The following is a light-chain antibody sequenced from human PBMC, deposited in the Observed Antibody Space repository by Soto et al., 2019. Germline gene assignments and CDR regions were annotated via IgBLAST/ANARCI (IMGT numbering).Light chain of an antibody. CDR1: QSIGSS. J-gene: IGKJ2*01. CDR2: GAS. V-gene: IGKV3-15*01. CDR3: QQYNNWPPMYT. Sequence: EMVMTQSPATLSVSPGERATLSCRASQSIGSSLAWYQQKPGQAPRLLIYGASTRVTGTPARFSGSGSGTDFTLTISSLQSEDFAVYYCQQYNNWPPMYTFGQGTKLDIK.